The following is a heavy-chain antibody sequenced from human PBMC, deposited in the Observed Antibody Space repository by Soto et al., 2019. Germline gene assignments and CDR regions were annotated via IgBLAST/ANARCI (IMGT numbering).Heavy chain of an antibody. CDR3: GTVFEH. Sequence: EVQLVESGGGSVQPGGSLRLSCVASGITFTNYWMHWVRQVTGKGLVWVARVDSDGRGTSYADFVKGRLTISRANAKNTLYLQMNRLRGEDTAMYYCGTVFEHLGQGIPVTVSS. CDR2: VDSDGRGT. CDR1: GITFTNYW. V-gene: IGHV3-74*01. J-gene: IGHJ4*02.